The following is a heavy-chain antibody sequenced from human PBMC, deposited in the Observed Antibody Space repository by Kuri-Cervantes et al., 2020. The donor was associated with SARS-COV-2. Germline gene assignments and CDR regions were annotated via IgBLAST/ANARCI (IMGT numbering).Heavy chain of an antibody. CDR3: ARVLVGAKIGYYYMDV. CDR2: IYSGGST. Sequence: GESLKISCAASGFTVSSNYMSWVRQAPGKGLEWVSAIYSGGSTYYADSVKGRFTISRDNSKNTLYLQMNSLRAEDTAVYYCARVLVGAKIGYYYMDVWGKGTTVTVSS. D-gene: IGHD1-26*01. J-gene: IGHJ6*03. CDR1: GFTVSSNY. V-gene: IGHV3-66*02.